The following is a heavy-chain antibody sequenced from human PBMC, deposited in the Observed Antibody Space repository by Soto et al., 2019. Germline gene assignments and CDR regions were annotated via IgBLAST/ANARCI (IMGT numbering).Heavy chain of an antibody. V-gene: IGHV3-23*01. CDR1: GFTFRNYA. Sequence: EVQLLESGGGLVQPGGSLRLSCAASGFTFRNYAMSWVRQAPGKGLEWVSDITLSGSSTYYADSVKGRFTISRDNSNNNLFLHMSSLRAEDTAIYYCAKQNGGSTRWSSDFWGQGTLVTVSS. D-gene: IGHD2-15*01. J-gene: IGHJ4*02. CDR3: AKQNGGSTRWSSDF. CDR2: ITLSGSST.